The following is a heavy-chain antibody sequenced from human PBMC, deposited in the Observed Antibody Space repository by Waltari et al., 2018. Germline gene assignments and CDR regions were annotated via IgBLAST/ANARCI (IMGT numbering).Heavy chain of an antibody. V-gene: IGHV4-34*01. D-gene: IGHD6-19*01. Sequence: QVQLQQWGAGLLKPSETLSLTCAVYGGSFSGSYWSWIRQPPGKGLEWIGEINHSGSTNYNPSLKSRVTISVDTSKNQFSLKLSSVTAADTAVYYCARRSVAGTTYNWFDPWGQGTLVTVSS. CDR2: INHSGST. J-gene: IGHJ5*02. CDR3: ARRSVAGTTYNWFDP. CDR1: GGSFSGSY.